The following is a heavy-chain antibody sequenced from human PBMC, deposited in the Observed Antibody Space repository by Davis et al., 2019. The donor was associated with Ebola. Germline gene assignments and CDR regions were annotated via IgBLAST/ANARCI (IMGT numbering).Heavy chain of an antibody. CDR2: VYYTGSG. D-gene: IGHD3-10*01. V-gene: IGHV4-59*12. CDR1: GDAFNPYY. J-gene: IGHJ4*02. CDR3: ARGLGGSRFFDS. Sequence: MPSETLSLTCTVSGDAFNPYYWNWIRQSPGKGLEWLGYVYYTGSGNNNPSLKSRVTISVDASKNQFSLMVNSVTAADTAVYFCARGLGGSRFFDSWGQGMLVTVSS.